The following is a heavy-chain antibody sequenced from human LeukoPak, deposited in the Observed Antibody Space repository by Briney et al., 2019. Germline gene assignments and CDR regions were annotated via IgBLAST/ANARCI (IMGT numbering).Heavy chain of an antibody. Sequence: ASVKVSCKASGYTFTGYYMHWVRQAPGQGLEWMGWINPNSGGTNYAQKLQGRVTMTTDTSTSTAYMELRSLRSDDTAVYYCAIQNGITISMDVWGQGTTVTVSS. CDR3: AIQNGITISMDV. CDR2: INPNSGGT. J-gene: IGHJ6*02. D-gene: IGHD3-9*01. V-gene: IGHV1-2*02. CDR1: GYTFTGYY.